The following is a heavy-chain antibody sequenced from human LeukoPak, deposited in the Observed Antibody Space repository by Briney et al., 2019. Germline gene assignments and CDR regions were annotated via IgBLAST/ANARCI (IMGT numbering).Heavy chain of an antibody. J-gene: IGHJ4*02. CDR3: ARRGGDLRGSFGY. V-gene: IGHV3-21*06. Sequence: PGGSLRLSCAASGFTFSTYSMNWVRQAPGKGLEWVSSISRNSRYIYYADSMRGRFTISRDNAKNSLYLQMNSLKPEDTAVYYCARRGGDLRGSFGYWGQGTLVTVSS. CDR1: GFTFSTYS. CDR2: ISRNSRYI. D-gene: IGHD2-21*02.